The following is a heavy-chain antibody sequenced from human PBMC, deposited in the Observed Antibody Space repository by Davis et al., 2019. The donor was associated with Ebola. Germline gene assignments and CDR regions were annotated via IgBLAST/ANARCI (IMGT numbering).Heavy chain of an antibody. V-gene: IGHV3-7*01. D-gene: IGHD6-13*01. CDR3: ARGPSTGNSFSY. CDR1: GFTFSSYW. Sequence: GESLKISCAASGFTFSSYWMHWVRQVPGKGLEWVANIKQDGSEKYYVDSVEGRFTISRDNAKNSLYLQMNSLRAEDTAVYYCARGPSTGNSFSYWGQGTLVTVSS. J-gene: IGHJ4*02. CDR2: IKQDGSEK.